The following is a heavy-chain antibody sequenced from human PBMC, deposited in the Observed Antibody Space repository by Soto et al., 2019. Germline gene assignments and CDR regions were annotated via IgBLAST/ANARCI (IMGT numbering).Heavy chain of an antibody. CDR3: ARGDSFTSSWYWFDS. CDR2: MNTNNGNT. CDR1: GYTFTTYE. V-gene: IGHV1-8*01. D-gene: IGHD6-13*01. J-gene: IGHJ5*01. Sequence: QVLLVQSGAEVKKPGASVKVSCEASGYTFTTYEINWVRQAPGLGLEWMGWMNTNNGNTGYAQKFQGRVTMTRNTSISTAYMELSSLTSDDTAVYYCARGDSFTSSWYWFDSWGQGTPVTVSS.